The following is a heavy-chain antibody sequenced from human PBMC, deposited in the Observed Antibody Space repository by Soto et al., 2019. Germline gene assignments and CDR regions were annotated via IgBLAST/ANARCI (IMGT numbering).Heavy chain of an antibody. D-gene: IGHD6-19*01. CDR2: IYYSGSP. Sequence: QVQLQESGPGLVKPSETLSLTCTVSGGSIRNYYWSWIRQPPGKGLEWIGYIYYSGSPNYNPSLKSRVTVSVDTTKNQFSLKLSSVTAADTAVYYCARRYGSSFDIWGQGTMVTVSS. J-gene: IGHJ3*02. V-gene: IGHV4-59*01. CDR3: ARRYGSSFDI. CDR1: GGSIRNYY.